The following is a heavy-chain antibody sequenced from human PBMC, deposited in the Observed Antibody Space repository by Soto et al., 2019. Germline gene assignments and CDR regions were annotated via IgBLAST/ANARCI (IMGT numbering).Heavy chain of an antibody. D-gene: IGHD3-10*01. Sequence: QVQLEQSGAEVKKPGSSVKVSCKASGGTLSDHGVAWLRQAPGQGLEWMGGTIPVFHTAKYAQKFQGRVTVTADKFTNIAYMELSSLRSEDTAFYFFERGVYGSGNYYTGPSAFDIWGQGTMVIVSS. V-gene: IGHV1-69*06. CDR2: TIPVFHTA. CDR1: GGTLSDHG. CDR3: ERGVYGSGNYYTGPSAFDI. J-gene: IGHJ3*02.